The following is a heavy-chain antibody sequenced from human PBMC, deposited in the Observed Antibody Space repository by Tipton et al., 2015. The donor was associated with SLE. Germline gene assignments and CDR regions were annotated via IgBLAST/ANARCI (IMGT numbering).Heavy chain of an antibody. CDR1: GGSFSGYY. D-gene: IGHD1-26*01. V-gene: IGHV4-34*01. Sequence: TLSLTCAVYGGSFSGYYWSWIRQPPGKGLEWIGEINHSGSTNYNPSLKSRVTIPVDTSKNQFSLKLSSVTAADTAVYYCARHGSVGATRYYYYYYMDVWGKGTTVTVSS. J-gene: IGHJ6*03. CDR3: ARHGSVGATRYYYYYYMDV. CDR2: INHSGST.